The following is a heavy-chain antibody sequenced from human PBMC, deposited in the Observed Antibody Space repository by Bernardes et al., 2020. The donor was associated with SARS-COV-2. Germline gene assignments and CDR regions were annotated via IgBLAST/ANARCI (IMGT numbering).Heavy chain of an antibody. Sequence: SETLSLTCAVYGESFSGYYWSWIRQPPGKGLEWIGEINHSGSTNYNASLKSRVTLSVDTSKNQFSLKLSSLTAADTAVYYCARGRNSVNMLLVVIGFTVYFDYWGQGTLVTVSS. CDR1: GESFSGYY. J-gene: IGHJ4*02. D-gene: IGHD2-8*02. V-gene: IGHV4-34*01. CDR2: INHSGST. CDR3: ARGRNSVNMLLVVIGFTVYFDY.